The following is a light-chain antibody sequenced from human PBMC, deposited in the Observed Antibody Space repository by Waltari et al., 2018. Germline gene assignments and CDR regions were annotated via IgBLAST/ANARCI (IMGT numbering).Light chain of an antibody. Sequence: DIQMTQSPSTLSASVGDRVTITCRASQSISSWLAWYQQKPGKAPKLLIYKASSLESGVPSRFSGSGSGTEFTLTISSLHPDDFATYYCQQYNVYSGTFGPGTKVDIK. CDR3: QQYNVYSGT. CDR1: QSISSW. J-gene: IGKJ3*01. V-gene: IGKV1-5*03. CDR2: KAS.